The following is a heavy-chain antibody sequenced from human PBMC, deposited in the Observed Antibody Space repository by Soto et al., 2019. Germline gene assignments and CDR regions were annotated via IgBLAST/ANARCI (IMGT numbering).Heavy chain of an antibody. CDR3: AKELGRGTQLYPAFYY. J-gene: IGHJ4*02. CDR2: ISYDGSDK. V-gene: IGHV3-30*18. CDR1: GFTLGTYG. D-gene: IGHD5-18*01. Sequence: QVQLVESGGGVVQPGRSLRLSCAVSGFTLGTYGMHWVRQAPGKGLEWVAVISYDGSDKYYADSVKGRFTISRDNSKNILFLQMNSLRAEDTAVYYCAKELGRGTQLYPAFYYWGQGTLVTVSS.